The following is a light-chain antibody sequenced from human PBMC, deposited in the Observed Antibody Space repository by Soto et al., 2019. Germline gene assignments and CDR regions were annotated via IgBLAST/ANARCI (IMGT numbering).Light chain of an antibody. CDR1: SSNIGSNY. CDR2: SNN. Sequence: QSVLTQPPSASGTPGQRVTISCSGSSSNIGSNYVYWYQQFPGTAPKLLIYSNNQRPSGVPDRFSGSKSGTSASLAISGLRSEDEADYYCAAWDDSLSGPVFGGGTKVTVL. V-gene: IGLV1-47*02. J-gene: IGLJ3*02. CDR3: AAWDDSLSGPV.